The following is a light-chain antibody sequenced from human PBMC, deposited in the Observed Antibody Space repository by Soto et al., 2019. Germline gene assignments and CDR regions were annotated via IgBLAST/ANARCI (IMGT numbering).Light chain of an antibody. CDR2: AAS. CDR1: QDINNF. Sequence: DIQMTQSPSSLSASVGDRFTITCQASQDINNFLNWYQQKPGKAPKLLIFAASSLQSGVPSRFSGSGSGTDFTLTVSSLQPEDFATYYCQQSYTSRITFGLGTRLEIK. J-gene: IGKJ5*01. CDR3: QQSYTSRIT. V-gene: IGKV1-39*01.